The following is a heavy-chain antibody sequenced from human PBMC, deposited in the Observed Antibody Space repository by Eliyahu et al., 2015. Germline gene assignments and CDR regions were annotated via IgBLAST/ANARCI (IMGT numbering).Heavy chain of an antibody. D-gene: IGHD3-9*01. CDR1: GGSFXGYX. CDR3: ARGPDPRYDILTGYYFDY. J-gene: IGHJ4*02. Sequence: QVQLQQWGAGLLKPSETLSLTCAVXGGSFXGYXXSXIRQPPGKGLEWIGEINHSGSTNYNPXLKSRVTISVDTSKNQFSLKLSSVTAADTAVYYCARGPDPRYDILTGYYFDYWGQGTLVTVSS. CDR2: INHSGST. V-gene: IGHV4-34*01.